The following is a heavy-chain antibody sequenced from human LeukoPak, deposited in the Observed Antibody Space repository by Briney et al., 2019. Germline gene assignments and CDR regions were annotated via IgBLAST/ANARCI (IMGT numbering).Heavy chain of an antibody. V-gene: IGHV7-4-1*02. CDR2: INTNTGNP. Sequence: ASVKVCCKASGYTFTSYAMNWVRQAPGQGLEWMGRINTNTGNPTYAQGFTGRFVFSLDTSVSTAYLQISSLKAEDTAVYYCAGDDPRGPVAATPRVWFDPWGQGTLVTVSS. CDR1: GYTFTSYA. CDR3: AGDDPRGPVAATPRVWFDP. D-gene: IGHD2-15*01. J-gene: IGHJ5*02.